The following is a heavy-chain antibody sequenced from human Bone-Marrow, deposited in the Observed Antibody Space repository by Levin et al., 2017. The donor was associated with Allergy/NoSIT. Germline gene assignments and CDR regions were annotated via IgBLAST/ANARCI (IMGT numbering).Heavy chain of an antibody. V-gene: IGHV3-33*01. CDR1: GFTFSNYG. J-gene: IGHJ4*02. CDR3: ARVRGDDDYIFDY. Sequence: PGGSLRLSCAASGFTFSNYGMHWVRQAPGKGLEWVAVIWNDGSNKYYADSVKGRFTISRDNSKNTLYLQMNSLRAEDTAVYYCARVRGDDDYIFDYWGQGTLVTVSS. D-gene: IGHD4-17*01. CDR2: IWNDGSNK.